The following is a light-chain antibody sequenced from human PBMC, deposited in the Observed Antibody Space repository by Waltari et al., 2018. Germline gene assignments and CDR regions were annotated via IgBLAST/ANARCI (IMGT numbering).Light chain of an antibody. CDR2: GQD. CDR1: SLRSYY. Sequence: SSELTQDPAVSVALGQTVSITCPGDSLRSYYAIWSQQRQGQAPILILYGQDNRPSRIPDRFSGSTSGNTASLTITGAQAEDEADYYCLSRDTTSTRVFGGGTRLTV. J-gene: IGLJ3*02. CDR3: LSRDTTSTRV. V-gene: IGLV3-19*01.